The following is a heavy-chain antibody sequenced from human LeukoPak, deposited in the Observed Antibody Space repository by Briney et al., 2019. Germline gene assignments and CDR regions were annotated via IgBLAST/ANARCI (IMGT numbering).Heavy chain of an antibody. Sequence: PGGSLRLSCAASGFTFSSYAMSWVRQAPGKGLEWVSGISGGGDSIYNADSVKGRFTISRDNSKNTLYLQMNSLRAEDTAVYYCARVSKGNYFDYWGQGTLVTVSS. CDR3: ARVSKGNYFDY. V-gene: IGHV3-23*01. CDR1: GFTFSSYA. J-gene: IGHJ4*02. CDR2: ISGGGDSI.